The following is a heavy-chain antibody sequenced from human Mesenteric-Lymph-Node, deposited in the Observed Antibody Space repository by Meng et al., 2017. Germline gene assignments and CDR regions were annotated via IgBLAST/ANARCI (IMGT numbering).Heavy chain of an antibody. Sequence: GESLKISCAVSGFNFNNYFMNWVRQAPGKGLEWVSSIGRASTNIFYADSVKGRFTISRDDAENSLYLQMNSLRVDDTAMYYCARDSSRSDDSREFDIWGQGTMVTVSS. D-gene: IGHD3-10*01. CDR3: ARDSSRSDDSREFDI. CDR2: IGRASTNI. CDR1: GFNFNNYF. J-gene: IGHJ3*02. V-gene: IGHV3-21*01.